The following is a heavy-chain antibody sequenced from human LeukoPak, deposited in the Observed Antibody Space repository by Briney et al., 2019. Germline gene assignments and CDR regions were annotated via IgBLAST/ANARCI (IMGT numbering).Heavy chain of an antibody. CDR1: GGSISSGGYS. D-gene: IGHD2-21*02. Sequence: SETLSLTCAVPGGSISSGGYSWSWIRQPPGKGLEWIGYIYHSGSTYYNPSLKSRVTISVDRSKNQFSLKLSSVTAADTAVYYCARANCGGDCFNNWFDPWGQGTLVTVSS. J-gene: IGHJ5*02. CDR2: IYHSGST. V-gene: IGHV4-30-2*01. CDR3: ARANCGGDCFNNWFDP.